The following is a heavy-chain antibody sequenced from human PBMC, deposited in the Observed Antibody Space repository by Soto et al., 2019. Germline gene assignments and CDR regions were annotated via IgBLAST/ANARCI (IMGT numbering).Heavy chain of an antibody. Sequence: QVQLVQSGAEVKKPGSSVKVSCKASGGTFSSYAISWVRQAPGQGLEWMGGIIPIFGTANYAQKFQGRVTITADESTSTAYMELSSLRSEDTAVYYCARDRGLCVVVVAALYGMDVWGQGTTVTVSS. D-gene: IGHD2-15*01. J-gene: IGHJ6*02. V-gene: IGHV1-69*01. CDR3: ARDRGLCVVVVAALYGMDV. CDR2: IIPIFGTA. CDR1: GGTFSSYA.